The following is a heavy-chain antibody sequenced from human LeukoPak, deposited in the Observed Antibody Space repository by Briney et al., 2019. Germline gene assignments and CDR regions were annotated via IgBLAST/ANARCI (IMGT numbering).Heavy chain of an antibody. CDR1: GGSISSYY. D-gene: IGHD6-19*01. Sequence: SETLSLTCTVSGGSISSYYWSWIRQPPGKGLEWIGYIYYSGSTNYNPSLKSRVTISVDTSKNQFSLKLSSVTAADTAVYYCASSGSGWPFDYWGQGTLVTVSS. J-gene: IGHJ4*02. CDR2: IYYSGST. CDR3: ASSGSGWPFDY. V-gene: IGHV4-59*01.